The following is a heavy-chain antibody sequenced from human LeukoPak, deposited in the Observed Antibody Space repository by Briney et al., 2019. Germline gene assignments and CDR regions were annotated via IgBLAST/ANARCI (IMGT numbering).Heavy chain of an antibody. D-gene: IGHD3-16*01. CDR1: GGSISSSSYY. J-gene: IGHJ3*02. Sequence: SETLSLTCTVSGGSISSSSYYWGWIRQPPGKGLEWIGEIYHSGSTNYNSSLKSRVTISVDKSKTQFSLKLSSVTAADTAVYFCTACGGGDDAFDIWGQGTMVTVSS. V-gene: IGHV4-39*07. CDR2: IYHSGST. CDR3: TACGGGDDAFDI.